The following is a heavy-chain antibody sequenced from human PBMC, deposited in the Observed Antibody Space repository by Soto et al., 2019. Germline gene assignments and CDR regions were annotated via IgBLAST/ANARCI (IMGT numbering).Heavy chain of an antibody. CDR2: INHSGST. Sequence: SETLSLTCAVYGGSFSGYYWSWIRQPPGKGLEWIGEINHSGSTNYNPSLKSRVTISVDTSKNQFSLKLSSVTAADTAVYYCARESVAGTSDYWGQGTLVTVSS. CDR3: ARESVAGTSDY. D-gene: IGHD6-19*01. CDR1: GGSFSGYY. J-gene: IGHJ4*02. V-gene: IGHV4-34*01.